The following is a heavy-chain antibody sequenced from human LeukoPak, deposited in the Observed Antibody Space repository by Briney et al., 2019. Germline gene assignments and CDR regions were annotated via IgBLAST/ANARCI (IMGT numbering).Heavy chain of an antibody. CDR1: GGSISSDY. D-gene: IGHD6-19*01. CDR3: SRAPGQWLGTGMDV. V-gene: IGHV4-59*01. J-gene: IGHJ6*02. Sequence: SETLSLTCTVSGGSISSDYWNWIRQPSGKALEWIGYIYYSGNTNYNPSLESRVTISVDPSKTQFSLTLTSVTAADTAVYYCSRAPGQWLGTGMDVWGQGTTVTVSS. CDR2: IYYSGNT.